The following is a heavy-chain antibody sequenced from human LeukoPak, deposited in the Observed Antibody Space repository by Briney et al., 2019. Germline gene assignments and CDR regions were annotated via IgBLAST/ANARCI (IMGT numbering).Heavy chain of an antibody. Sequence: GGSLRLSCAASGFTVSSNYMSWVRQAPGKGLEWVSVIYSGGSTYYADSVRGRFTISRDNSKNTLYLQMNSLRAEDTAVYYCARVRYVDTAMVEDYWGQGTLVTVSS. J-gene: IGHJ4*02. CDR2: IYSGGST. V-gene: IGHV3-66*01. D-gene: IGHD5-18*01. CDR3: ARVRYVDTAMVEDY. CDR1: GFTVSSNY.